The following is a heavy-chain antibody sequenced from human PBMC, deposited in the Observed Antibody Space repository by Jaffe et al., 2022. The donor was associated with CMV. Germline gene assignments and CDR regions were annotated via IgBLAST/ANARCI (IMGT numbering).Heavy chain of an antibody. CDR3: AREWITIFGVVIIEHNYYGMDV. CDR1: GYTFTSYG. D-gene: IGHD3-3*01. J-gene: IGHJ6*02. V-gene: IGHV1-18*01. CDR2: ISAYNGNT. Sequence: QVQLVQSGAEVKKPGASVKVSCKASGYTFTSYGISWVRQAPGQGLEWMGWISAYNGNTNYAQKLQGRVTMTTDTSTSTAYMELRSLRSDDTAVYYCAREWITIFGVVIIEHNYYGMDVWGQGTTVTVSS.